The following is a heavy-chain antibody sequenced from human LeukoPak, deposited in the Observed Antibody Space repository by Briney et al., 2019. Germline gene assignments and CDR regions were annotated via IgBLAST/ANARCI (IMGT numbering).Heavy chain of an antibody. CDR1: GDSVSGNNAA. V-gene: IGHV6-1*01. J-gene: IGHJ4*02. D-gene: IGHD6-25*01. Sequence: SQTLSLTCAISGDSVSGNNAAWNWIRQSPSRGLEWLGRTYYRSKWYNDYAVSMKGRITINPDTSKNQFSLHLNSVTPEDTAVYYCTRTPSGNWGQGTRVTVSS. CDR2: TYYRSKWYN. CDR3: TRTPSGN.